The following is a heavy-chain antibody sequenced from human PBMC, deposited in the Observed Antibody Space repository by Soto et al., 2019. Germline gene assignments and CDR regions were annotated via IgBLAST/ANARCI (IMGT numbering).Heavy chain of an antibody. D-gene: IGHD3-10*02. J-gene: IGHJ2*01. CDR2: INHSGST. Sequence: PGKGLEWIGEINHSGSTNYNPSLKSRVTIAVDTSKNQFSLKLSSVTAADTVVYYFFFQAEDGIRDVRSVSAFLLNRSSDL. CDR3: FFQAEDGIRDVRSVSAFLLNRSSDL. V-gene: IGHV4-34*01.